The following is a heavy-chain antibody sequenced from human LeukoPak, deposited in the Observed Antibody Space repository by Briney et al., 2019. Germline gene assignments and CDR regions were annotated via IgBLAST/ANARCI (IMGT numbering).Heavy chain of an antibody. J-gene: IGHJ4*02. Sequence: AGGSLRLSCAASGFTFSSYVMSWVRQAPGKGLEWVSGISGSGGSTYYADSVKGRFTISRDNAKNSLYLQMNSLRAEDTAVYYCARDTSGSYYVGKDFDYWGQGTLVTVSS. CDR1: GFTFSSYV. CDR2: ISGSGGST. D-gene: IGHD1-26*01. CDR3: ARDTSGSYYVGKDFDY. V-gene: IGHV3-23*01.